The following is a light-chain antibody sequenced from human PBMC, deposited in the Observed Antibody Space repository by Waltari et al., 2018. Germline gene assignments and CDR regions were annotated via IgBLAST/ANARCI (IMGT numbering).Light chain of an antibody. J-gene: IGKJ1*01. CDR2: GAS. V-gene: IGKV3-15*01. Sequence: ETVMTQSPPSLSVSPGERVTLPCRASQSIGTNVVWYQQKPGQPPKVLIYGASTRGTGVPARFSGSGSGTEFTLTITSLQSEDFAVYFCQHYNYWPPWAFGQGTKVEIK. CDR1: QSIGTN. CDR3: QHYNYWPPWA.